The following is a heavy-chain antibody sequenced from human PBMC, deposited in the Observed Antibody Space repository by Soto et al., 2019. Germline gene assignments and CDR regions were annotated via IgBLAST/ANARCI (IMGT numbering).Heavy chain of an antibody. CDR3: ARIQRDCNKNSCYYPDH. CDR2: MYPGDSDT. Sequence: PGESLKISCRGSGYDFNTNWFGWVRQLPGRGLEWVGIMYPGDSDTRLHPSLQGHVTLSADVTVSTAFLQWRTSKTSDSGMYLCARIQRDCNKNSCYYPDHWGQGTSVTVSS. D-gene: IGHD3-22*01. V-gene: IGHV5-51*01. CDR1: GYDFNTNW. J-gene: IGHJ4*02.